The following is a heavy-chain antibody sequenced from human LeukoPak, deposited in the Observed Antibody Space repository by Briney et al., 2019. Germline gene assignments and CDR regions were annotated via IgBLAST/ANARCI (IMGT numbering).Heavy chain of an antibody. J-gene: IGHJ4*02. D-gene: IGHD2-21*01. Sequence: SVKVSCKASGGTFSSYASSWVRQAPGQGLEWMGGIIPIFGTANYAQKFQGRVTITADESTSTAYMELSSLRSEDTAVHYCARDGADRVVVREWGQGTLVTVSS. CDR1: GGTFSSYA. V-gene: IGHV1-69*01. CDR2: IIPIFGTA. CDR3: ARDGADRVVVRE.